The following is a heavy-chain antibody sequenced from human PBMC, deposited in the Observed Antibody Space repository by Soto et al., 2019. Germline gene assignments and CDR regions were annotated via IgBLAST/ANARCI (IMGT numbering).Heavy chain of an antibody. V-gene: IGHV1-18*01. Sequence: QVQLVQSGAEVKKPGASVKVSCKASGYTFTSYGISWVRQAPGQGLEWMGWISAYNGNTNYEQKLQGRVTMTTDTSXTTTYXXQRSLRSDETAVYYCARDRTMVRGGSHFYYYGMDVWGQGTTVTVSS. CDR3: ARDRTMVRGGSHFYYYGMDV. J-gene: IGHJ6*02. D-gene: IGHD3-10*01. CDR2: ISAYNGNT. CDR1: GYTFTSYG.